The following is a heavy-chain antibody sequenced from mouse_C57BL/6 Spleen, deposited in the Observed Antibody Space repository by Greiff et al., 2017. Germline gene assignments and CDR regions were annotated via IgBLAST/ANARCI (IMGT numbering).Heavy chain of an antibody. CDR3: ARNWEFAY. J-gene: IGHJ3*01. D-gene: IGHD4-1*01. Sequence: EVKLMESGGGLVKPGGSLKLSCAASGFTFSDYGMHWVRQAPEKGLEWVAYISSGSSTIYYADTVNGRFTISRDNAKNTLFLQMTSLRSEDTAMYYCARNWEFAYWGQGTLVTVSA. CDR1: GFTFSDYG. V-gene: IGHV5-17*01. CDR2: ISSGSSTI.